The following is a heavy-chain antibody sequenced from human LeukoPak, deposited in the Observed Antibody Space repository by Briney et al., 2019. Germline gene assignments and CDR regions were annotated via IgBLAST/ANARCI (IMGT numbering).Heavy chain of an antibody. CDR2: ISPDGNYG. CDR3: VRDWDHYDFDS. D-gene: IGHD3-3*01. CDR1: GFTFSNYW. J-gene: IGHJ5*01. Sequence: GGSLRLSCAASGFTFSNYWIHWVRHVPGKGLVWVSRISPDGNYGNYADSEKGRFTISRDNAKNTVYLQMNSLRSEDTALFYCVRDWDHYDFDSWGQGTLVTVSS. V-gene: IGHV3-74*01.